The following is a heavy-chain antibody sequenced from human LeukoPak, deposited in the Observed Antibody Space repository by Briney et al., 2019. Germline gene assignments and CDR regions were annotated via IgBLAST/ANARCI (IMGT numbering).Heavy chain of an antibody. D-gene: IGHD6-13*01. CDR3: AGSSWYRTLYY. CDR2: IYYSGST. Sequence: PSGTLSLTCTVSGGSISSYYRSWIRQPPGKGVEGRGYIYYSGSTNYKPSLKRRVTISVDTSKKKISLKRRAVAAADTAVYYFAGSSWYRTLYYCGQGALLTVSS. V-gene: IGHV4-59*01. CDR1: GGSISSYY. J-gene: IGHJ4*02.